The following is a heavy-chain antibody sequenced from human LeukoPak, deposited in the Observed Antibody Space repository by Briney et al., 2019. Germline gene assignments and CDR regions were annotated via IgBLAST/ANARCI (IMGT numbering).Heavy chain of an antibody. D-gene: IGHD5-12*01. Sequence: GGSLRLSCAASGFTFSTYNMHWVRQAPGKGLEWGAVISYDGSNKYYADSVKGRFTLSRDNPKNTLYLQMNSLRAEDTAVYYCAKRGSYSGSFTSTFDYWGQGTLVTVSS. CDR1: GFTFSTYN. V-gene: IGHV3-30-3*01. CDR2: ISYDGSNK. J-gene: IGHJ4*02. CDR3: AKRGSYSGSFTSTFDY.